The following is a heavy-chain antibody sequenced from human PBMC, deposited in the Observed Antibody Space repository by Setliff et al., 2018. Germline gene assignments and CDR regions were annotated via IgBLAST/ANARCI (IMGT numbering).Heavy chain of an antibody. CDR2: IYYSGST. CDR3: ARATVFNWFDP. V-gene: IGHV4-30-4*08. CDR1: GGSISSGDYY. J-gene: IGHJ5*02. D-gene: IGHD4-17*01. Sequence: SETLSLTCTVSGGSISSGDYYWSWIRQPPGKGLEWIGYIYYSGSTYYNPSLKSRVTISVDTSKNQFSLKLSSVTAADTAVYYCARATVFNWFDPWGQGTLVTVS.